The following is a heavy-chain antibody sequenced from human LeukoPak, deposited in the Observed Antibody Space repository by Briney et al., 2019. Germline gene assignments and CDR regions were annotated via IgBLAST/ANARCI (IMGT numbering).Heavy chain of an antibody. D-gene: IGHD3-22*01. Sequence: SETLSLTCTVSGDSISSSSYYWGWIRQPPGKGLEWLGSIYYSGSTYYNPSLKSRVTISVDTSQNQFSLKLSSVTAADTAVYYCARRYYYDSSGYYYVVSYFDYWGQGTLVTVSS. J-gene: IGHJ4*02. CDR2: IYYSGST. CDR3: ARRYYYDSSGYYYVVSYFDY. V-gene: IGHV4-39*01. CDR1: GDSISSSSYY.